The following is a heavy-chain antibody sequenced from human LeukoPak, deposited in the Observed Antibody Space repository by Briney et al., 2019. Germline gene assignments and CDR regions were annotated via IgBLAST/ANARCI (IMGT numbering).Heavy chain of an antibody. CDR1: GFPFSSYV. Sequence: GSLRLSCAASGFPFSSYVMHWVRQAPGKGLEWVSFTSYDGSNKYYADSVKGRFTISRDNPKNTLDLQMNSLRTEDTAMYYCARGDDSSGYFYSYFDYWGQGTLVTVSS. V-gene: IGHV3-30-3*01. J-gene: IGHJ4*02. CDR3: ARGDDSSGYFYSYFDY. D-gene: IGHD3-22*01. CDR2: TSYDGSNK.